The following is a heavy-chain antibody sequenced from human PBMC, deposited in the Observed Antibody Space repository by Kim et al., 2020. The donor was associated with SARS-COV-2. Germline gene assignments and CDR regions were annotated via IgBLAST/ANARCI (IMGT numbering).Heavy chain of an antibody. CDR3: ARGPLWYSSSWWDNAFDI. CDR2: ISAYNGNT. CDR1: GYTSTSYG. Sequence: ASVKVSCKASGYTSTSYGISWVRQAPGQGLEWMGWISAYNGNTNYAQKLQGRVTMTTDTSTSTAYMELRSLRSDDTAVYYCARGPLWYSSSWWDNAFDIWGQGTMVTVSS. J-gene: IGHJ3*02. D-gene: IGHD6-13*01. V-gene: IGHV1-18*04.